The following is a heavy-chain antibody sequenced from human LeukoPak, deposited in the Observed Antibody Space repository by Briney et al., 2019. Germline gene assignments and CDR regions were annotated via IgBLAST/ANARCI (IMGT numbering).Heavy chain of an antibody. V-gene: IGHV4-59*01. CDR3: ARVGQLAFDY. J-gene: IGHJ4*02. CDR2: IYDIGVT. D-gene: IGHD2-2*01. CDR1: GGSISNYY. Sequence: SETLSLTCTVSGGSISNYYWNWIRQPPGKGLEWIGYIYDIGVTNFNPSLKSRVTISLDTAKNQFSLKLSSVTAADTAVYYCARVGQLAFDYWGQGTLVTVSS.